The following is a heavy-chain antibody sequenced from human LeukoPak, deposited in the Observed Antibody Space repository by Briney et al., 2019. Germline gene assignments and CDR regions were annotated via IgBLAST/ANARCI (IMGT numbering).Heavy chain of an antibody. CDR1: GGSISSYY. V-gene: IGHV4-59*01. CDR2: IYYSGST. Sequence: SETLSLTCTVSGGSISSYYWSWIRQPPGKGLEWIGYIYYSGSTNYNPSLKSRVTISVDTSKNQFSLKLSSVTAADTAVYYCARDRREYSSSSRAVFDYWGQGTLVTVSS. J-gene: IGHJ4*02. D-gene: IGHD6-6*01. CDR3: ARDRREYSSSSRAVFDY.